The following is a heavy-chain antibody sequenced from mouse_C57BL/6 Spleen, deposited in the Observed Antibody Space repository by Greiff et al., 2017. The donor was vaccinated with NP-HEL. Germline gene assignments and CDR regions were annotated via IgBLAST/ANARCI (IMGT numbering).Heavy chain of an antibody. CDR1: GYTFTNYW. V-gene: IGHV1-63*01. CDR2: IYPGGGYT. J-gene: IGHJ4*01. Sequence: QVQLKESGAELVRPGTSVKMSCKASGYTFTNYWIGWAKQRPGHGLEWIGDIYPGGGYTNYNEKFKGKATFTADTSSNTAYMQLSSLTTEDSAIYYCARGRGDAMDYWGQGTSVTVSS. CDR3: ARGRGDAMDY.